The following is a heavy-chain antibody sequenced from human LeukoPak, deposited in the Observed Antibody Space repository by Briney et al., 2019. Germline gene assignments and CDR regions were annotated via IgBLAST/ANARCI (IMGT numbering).Heavy chain of an antibody. D-gene: IGHD3-22*01. J-gene: IGHJ4*02. CDR3: AKETYYYDCSGIIDY. CDR1: GFTFSSYA. Sequence: TGGSLRLSCAASGFTFSSYAMSWVRQAPGKGREWVSAISGSGGSTYYADSVKGRFTISRDNSKNTLYLQMNSLRAEDTAVYYCAKETYYYDCSGIIDYWGQGTLVTVSS. CDR2: ISGSGGST. V-gene: IGHV3-23*01.